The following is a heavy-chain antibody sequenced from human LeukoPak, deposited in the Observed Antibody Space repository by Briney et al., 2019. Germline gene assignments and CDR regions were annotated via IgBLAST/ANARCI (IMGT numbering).Heavy chain of an antibody. D-gene: IGHD3-3*01. CDR1: GFTFSSYW. V-gene: IGHV3-7*03. Sequence: HAGGSLRLSCAASGFTFSSYWMSWVRQAPGKGLEWVANIKLDGSEKNYVDSVKGRFTISRDNTKNSLYLQMNSLRAEDTAVFYCARDQYDTWSRRGNFDSWGQGTLVIVSS. CDR3: ARDQYDTWSRRGNFDS. CDR2: IKLDGSEK. J-gene: IGHJ4*02.